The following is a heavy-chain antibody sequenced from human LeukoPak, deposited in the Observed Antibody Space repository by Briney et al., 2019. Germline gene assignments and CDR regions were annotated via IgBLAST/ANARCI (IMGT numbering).Heavy chain of an antibody. CDR2: ISHSGST. J-gene: IGHJ6*02. CDR1: GGSFSGYY. D-gene: IGHD2-2*01. Sequence: SETLSLTCAVYGGSFSGYYWSWIRQPPGKGLEWIGEISHSGSTNYNPSLKSRVTISVDTSKNQFSLKLSSVTAADTAVYYCARTDIVVVPAAATTGGGYYYYGMDVWGQGTTVTVSS. CDR3: ARTDIVVVPAAATTGGGYYYYGMDV. V-gene: IGHV4-34*01.